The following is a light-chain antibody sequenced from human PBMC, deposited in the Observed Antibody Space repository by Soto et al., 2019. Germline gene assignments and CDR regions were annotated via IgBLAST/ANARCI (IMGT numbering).Light chain of an antibody. CDR2: EGS. CDR3: CSYAGSSTYV. V-gene: IGLV2-23*01. J-gene: IGLJ1*01. CDR1: SSDVGSYNL. Sequence: QPVLTQPASVSGSPGQSITISCTGTSSDVGSYNLVSWYQQHPGKAPKFMISEGSKRPSGVSNRFSGSKSGNTASLTISGLQAEDEADYYCCSYAGSSTYVFGTGTKLTVL.